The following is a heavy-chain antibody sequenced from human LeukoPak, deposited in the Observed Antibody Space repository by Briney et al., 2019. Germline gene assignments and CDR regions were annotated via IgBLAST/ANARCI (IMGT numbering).Heavy chain of an antibody. Sequence: GGSLRLSCAASGFTVNSNYMSWVRQAPGKGLEWVSINYRSGDTYYADSVKGRFTISRDNSKNALYLQMNSLRAEDTAVYYCARDEVIWGQGTMVTVSS. V-gene: IGHV3-53*01. CDR1: GFTVNSNY. CDR2: NYRSGDT. J-gene: IGHJ3*02. CDR3: ARDEVI.